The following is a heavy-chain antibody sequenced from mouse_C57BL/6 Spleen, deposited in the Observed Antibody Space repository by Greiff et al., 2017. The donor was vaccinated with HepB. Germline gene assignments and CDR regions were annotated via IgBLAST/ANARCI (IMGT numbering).Heavy chain of an antibody. CDR2: ISSGISTI. CDR3: ARSGVYFDY. Sequence: EVMLVESGGGLVKPGGSLKLSCAASGFTFSDYGMHWVRQAPEKGLEWVAYISSGISTIYYADTVKGRFPISRDNAKNTLFLQMTSLRSEDTAMYYCARSGVYFDYWGQGTTLTVSS. J-gene: IGHJ2*01. V-gene: IGHV5-17*01. CDR1: GFTFSDYG.